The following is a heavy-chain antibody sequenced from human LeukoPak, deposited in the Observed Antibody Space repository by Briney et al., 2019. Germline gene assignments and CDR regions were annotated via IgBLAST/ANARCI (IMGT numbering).Heavy chain of an antibody. D-gene: IGHD1-1*01. J-gene: IGHJ3*02. Sequence: SETLSLTCTVSGDSISSSSYYWGWIRQPPGKGPEWIVSIYYSGSTYYNPSLKSRVTISVDTSKNHFSLKLSSVTAADTAVYYCARHEPVQLEPYDGFDIWGQGTMVTVSS. CDR3: ARHEPVQLEPYDGFDI. CDR1: GDSISSSSYY. V-gene: IGHV4-39*01. CDR2: IYYSGST.